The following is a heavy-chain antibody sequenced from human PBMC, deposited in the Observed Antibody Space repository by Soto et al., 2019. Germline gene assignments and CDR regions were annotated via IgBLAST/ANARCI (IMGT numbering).Heavy chain of an antibody. CDR3: ARTYGGIKINWFDP. Sequence: SETLSLTCTVSGGSISSSSYYWGWIRQPPGKGLEWIGSIYYSGSTYYNPSLKSRVTISVDTSKNQFSLKLSSVTAADTAVYYCARTYGGIKINWFDPWGQGTLVTVSS. V-gene: IGHV4-39*01. J-gene: IGHJ5*02. CDR2: IYYSGST. D-gene: IGHD4-17*01. CDR1: GGSISSSSYY.